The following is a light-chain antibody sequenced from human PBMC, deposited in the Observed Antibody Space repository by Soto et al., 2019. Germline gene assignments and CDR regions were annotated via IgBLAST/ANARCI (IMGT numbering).Light chain of an antibody. J-gene: IGLJ1*01. CDR1: SSDVGSYNY. CDR3: SSYTSSSTL. CDR2: KVS. Sequence: QSALTQPASVSGSPGQSITISCAGTSSDVGSYNYVSWYQQHPGKAPKLMIYKVSNRPSGVSSRFSGSKSGNTASLTISGLRAEDEADYYCSSYTSSSTLFGTGTKVTVL. V-gene: IGLV2-14*01.